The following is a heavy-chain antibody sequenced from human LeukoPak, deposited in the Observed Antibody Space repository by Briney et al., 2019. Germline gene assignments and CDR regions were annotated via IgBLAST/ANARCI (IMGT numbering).Heavy chain of an antibody. J-gene: IGHJ5*02. Sequence: SETLSLTCTVSGGSISSGDYYWSWIRQPPGKGLEWIGYIYCSGSTYYNPSLKSRVTISVDTSKNQFSLKLSSVTAADTAVYYCARDRIVVVPAAILGGWFDPWGQGTLVTVSS. V-gene: IGHV4-30-4*08. CDR3: ARDRIVVVPAAILGGWFDP. CDR2: IYCSGST. CDR1: GGSISSGDYY. D-gene: IGHD2-2*02.